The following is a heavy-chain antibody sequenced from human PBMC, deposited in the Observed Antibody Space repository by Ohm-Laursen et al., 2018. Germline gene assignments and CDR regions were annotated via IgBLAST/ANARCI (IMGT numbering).Heavy chain of an antibody. J-gene: IGHJ6*02. V-gene: IGHV3-9*01. CDR1: GFAFSAYN. CDR2: ISWNSGVI. CDR3: AKDSSGGYYGMHV. Sequence: SLRLSCSASGFAFSAYNMYWVRQGPGKGLEWVSGISWNSGVIAYADSVKGRFTISRDNAKNSLYLQMNSLRAEDTALYYCAKDSSGGYYGMHVWGQGTTVTVSS. D-gene: IGHD3-10*01.